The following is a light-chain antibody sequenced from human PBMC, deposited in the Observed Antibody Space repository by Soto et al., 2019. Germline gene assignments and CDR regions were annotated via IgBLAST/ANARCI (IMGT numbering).Light chain of an antibody. CDR2: AAS. CDR3: QHFGTSLYT. V-gene: IGKV3-20*01. J-gene: IGKJ2*01. CDR1: QSIYSSY. Sequence: EIVLTQSPGTLSLSPGERATLSCRASQSIYSSYLAWYQHRPGQAPRLLIYAASSMATAVPDRFSGSGSGTDFTLTINRLEPEDFAIYYCQHFGTSLYTFGQGTKLEIK.